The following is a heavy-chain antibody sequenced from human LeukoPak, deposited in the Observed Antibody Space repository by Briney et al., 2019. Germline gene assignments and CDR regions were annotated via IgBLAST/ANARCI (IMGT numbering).Heavy chain of an antibody. D-gene: IGHD5-12*01. J-gene: IGHJ4*02. CDR2: ISYDGSNK. V-gene: IGHV3-30*04. CDR1: GFTFSSYA. Sequence: PGRSLRLSCAASGFTFSSYAMHWVRQAPGKGLEWVALISYDGSNKYYADSVKGRFTISRDNSKNTLYLQMNSLRTEDTAVYYCARESGYAVGDFWGRGTLVTVSS. CDR3: ARESGYAVGDF.